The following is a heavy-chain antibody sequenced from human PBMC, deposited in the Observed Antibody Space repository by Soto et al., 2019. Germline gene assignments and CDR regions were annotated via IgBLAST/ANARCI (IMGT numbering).Heavy chain of an antibody. CDR3: ARGFGASRPMYWYDP. CDR1: GYTFTSYH. J-gene: IGHJ5*02. V-gene: IGHV1-46*01. Sequence: ASVKVSCKASGYTFTSYHMRWVRQAPGQGLEWMGIINPSGGSTSYAQKFRGRVTMTRDTSTSTVYMELSSLRSEDTAVYYCARGFGASRPMYWYDPWGQGTLVTVSS. D-gene: IGHD3-16*01. CDR2: INPSGGST.